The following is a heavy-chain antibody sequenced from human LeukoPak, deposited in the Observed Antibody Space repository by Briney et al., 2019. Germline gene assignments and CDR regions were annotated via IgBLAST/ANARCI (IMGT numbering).Heavy chain of an antibody. V-gene: IGHV3-30*03. CDR3: ARDPNFRISYGFGTFDI. D-gene: IGHD5-18*01. CDR1: GFTFSSYG. CDR2: ISYDGSNK. Sequence: GRSLRLYCAASGFTFSSYGIHRVRQAPGKGLEWVAVISYDGSNKNYADSVKGRFTVSRDNSKNTLYLQMNSLRAEDTAVYYCARDPNFRISYGFGTFDIWGQGIMVTVSS. J-gene: IGHJ3*02.